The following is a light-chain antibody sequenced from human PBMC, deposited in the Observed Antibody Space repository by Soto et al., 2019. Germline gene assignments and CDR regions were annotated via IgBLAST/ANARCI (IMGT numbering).Light chain of an antibody. CDR3: QQYNNWPLT. V-gene: IGKV3-15*01. CDR1: QSVNSD. J-gene: IGKJ4*01. Sequence: EIVMTQSPATLSASPGERATLSCRASQSVNSDLAWYQQKPGQAPRLLIYGASTRATGIPGSFSGSGSGTEFTLTISSLQSEDFAVYYCQQYNNWPLTFGGGTKVDVK. CDR2: GAS.